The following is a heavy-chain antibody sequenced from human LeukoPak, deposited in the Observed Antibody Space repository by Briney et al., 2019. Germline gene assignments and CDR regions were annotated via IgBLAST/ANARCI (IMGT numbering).Heavy chain of an antibody. CDR3: ARGLVPADYYYYYMDV. CDR2: ISAYNGNT. Sequence: GASVKVSCKASGYTFTSYGISWVRQAPGQGLEWMGWISAYNGNTNYAQKLQGRVTMTTDTSTSTAYMELRSLRSDDTAVYYCARGLVPADYYYYYMDVWGKGPTVTVSS. CDR1: GYTFTSYG. J-gene: IGHJ6*03. D-gene: IGHD2-2*01. V-gene: IGHV1-18*01.